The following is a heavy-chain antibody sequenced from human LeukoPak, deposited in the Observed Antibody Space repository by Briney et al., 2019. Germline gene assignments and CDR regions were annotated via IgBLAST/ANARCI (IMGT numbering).Heavy chain of an antibody. V-gene: IGHV4-30-4*01. Sequence: SETLSFTCTVSGGSISSGDYYWSWIRQPPGKGLEWIGYIYYSGSTYYNPSLKSRVTISVDTSKNQFSLKLSSVTAADTAVYYCARGDYYDSSGYYLEPTQPYFDYWGQGTLVTVSS. J-gene: IGHJ4*02. CDR2: IYYSGST. D-gene: IGHD3-22*01. CDR1: GGSISSGDYY. CDR3: ARGDYYDSSGYYLEPTQPYFDY.